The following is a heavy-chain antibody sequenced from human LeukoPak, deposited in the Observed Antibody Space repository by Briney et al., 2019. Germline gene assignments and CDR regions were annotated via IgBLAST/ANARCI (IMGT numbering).Heavy chain of an antibody. J-gene: IGHJ6*03. Sequence: SETLSLSCTVSGGSISSYYWSWIRQPPGKGLEWIGYIYYSGSTSYNPSLKSRVTISVDTSKNQFSLKLSSVTAADTAVYYCAGLPGEWLLSNYHYYYKDVWGKGTTVTVSS. V-gene: IGHV4-59*01. CDR1: GGSISSYY. CDR2: IYYSGST. CDR3: AGLPGEWLLSNYHYYYKDV. D-gene: IGHD3-3*01.